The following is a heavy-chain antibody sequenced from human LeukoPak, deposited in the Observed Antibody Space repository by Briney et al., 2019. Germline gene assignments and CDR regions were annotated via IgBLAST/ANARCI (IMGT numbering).Heavy chain of an antibody. J-gene: IGHJ6*03. V-gene: IGHV3-74*01. Sequence: GGSLRLSCAASGFTFSNYWMHWVRQAPGKGLVWVSRNNSDGSSTSYADSVKGRFTISRDNAKNTLYLQMNSLRAEDTAVYYCARVSSGSYFGYYYYYMDVWGKGTTVTVSS. CDR1: GFTFSNYW. CDR3: ARVSSGSYFGYYYYYMDV. D-gene: IGHD1-26*01. CDR2: NNSDGSST.